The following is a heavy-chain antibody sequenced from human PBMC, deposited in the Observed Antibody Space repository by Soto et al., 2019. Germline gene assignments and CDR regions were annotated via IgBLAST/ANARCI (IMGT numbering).Heavy chain of an antibody. D-gene: IGHD6-6*01. CDR2: IIPIFGTA. J-gene: IGHJ5*02. CDR3: ARRIAARPSWFDP. CDR1: GCTFSSYA. V-gene: IGHV1-69*13. Sequence: ASVKVSCKASGCTFSSYAISWVRQAPGQGLEWMGGIIPIFGTANYAQKFQGRVTITADESTSTAYMELSSLRSEDTAVYYCARRIAARPSWFDPWGQGTLVTVSS.